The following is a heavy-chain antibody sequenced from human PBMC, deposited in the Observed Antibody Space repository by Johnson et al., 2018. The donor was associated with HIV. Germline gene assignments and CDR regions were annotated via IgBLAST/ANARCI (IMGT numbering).Heavy chain of an antibody. CDR2: ISSDGSNK. CDR3: AKTPGDDWYYSEGSDAFDV. CDR1: GFTFSNYV. Sequence: VYLVESGGGVVQPGRSLRLSCAASGFTFSNYVIHWVRQSPGKGLEWVAVISSDGSNKYYVDSVKGRFTISRDNSENTLYLQMNSLRPEDTAVYYCAKTPGDDWYYSEGSDAFDVWG. J-gene: IGHJ3*01. V-gene: IGHV3-30*18. D-gene: IGHD2-21*02.